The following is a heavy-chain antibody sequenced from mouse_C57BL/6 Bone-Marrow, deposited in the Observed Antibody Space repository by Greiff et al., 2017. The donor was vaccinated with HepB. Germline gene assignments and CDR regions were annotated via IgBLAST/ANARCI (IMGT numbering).Heavy chain of an antibody. CDR2: INPSSGYT. CDR1: GYTFTSYW. CDR3: ASTTERDYYAMDY. V-gene: IGHV1-7*01. Sequence: VKLQESGAELAKPGASVKLSCKASGYTFTSYWMHWVKQRPGQGLEWIGYINPSSGYTKYNQKFKDKATLTADQSSSTAYLQLSSLTYEDSAVYYCASTTERDYYAMDYWGQGTSVTVSS. D-gene: IGHD1-1*01. J-gene: IGHJ4*01.